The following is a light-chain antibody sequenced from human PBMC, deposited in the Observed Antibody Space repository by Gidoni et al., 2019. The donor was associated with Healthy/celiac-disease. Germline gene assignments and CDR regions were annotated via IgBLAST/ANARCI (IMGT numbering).Light chain of an antibody. CDR1: SSNIGSTT. Sequence: QSVLTQPPSASGTPGQRVTISYSGSSSNIGSTTVNWYQQLPGTAPKLLIYSNNQLPSGVPDRFSGSKSGTSASLAISGLQSEDEADYYCAAWDDSLNGSNWVFGGGTKLTVL. J-gene: IGLJ3*02. CDR2: SNN. CDR3: AAWDDSLNGSNWV. V-gene: IGLV1-44*01.